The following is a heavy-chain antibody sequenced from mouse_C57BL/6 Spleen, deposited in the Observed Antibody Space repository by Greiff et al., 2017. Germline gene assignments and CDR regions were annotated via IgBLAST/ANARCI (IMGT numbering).Heavy chain of an antibody. CDR3: ARNRWLLRGGDFDY. Sequence: VKLLESGPELVQPGASVKISCKASGYAFSSSWMNWVKQRPGKGLEWIGRIYPGDGDTNYNGKFKGKATLTADKSSSTAYMQLSSLTSEDSAVYFCARNRWLLRGGDFDYWGQGTTLTVSS. D-gene: IGHD2-3*01. J-gene: IGHJ2*01. CDR2: IYPGDGDT. CDR1: GYAFSSSW. V-gene: IGHV1-82*01.